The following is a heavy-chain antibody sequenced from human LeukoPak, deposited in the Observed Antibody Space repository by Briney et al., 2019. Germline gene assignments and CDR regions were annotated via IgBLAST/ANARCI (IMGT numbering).Heavy chain of an antibody. V-gene: IGHV3-33*01. D-gene: IGHD6-19*01. CDR1: GFTFGSYG. CDR2: IWYDGSNK. Sequence: GGSLRLSCAASGFTFGSYGMHWVRQAPGKGLEWVAVIWYDGSNKYYADSVKGRFTISRDNSKNTLYLQMNSLRAEDTAVYHCARDPSPSGWDAFDIWGQGTMVTVSS. J-gene: IGHJ3*02. CDR3: ARDPSPSGWDAFDI.